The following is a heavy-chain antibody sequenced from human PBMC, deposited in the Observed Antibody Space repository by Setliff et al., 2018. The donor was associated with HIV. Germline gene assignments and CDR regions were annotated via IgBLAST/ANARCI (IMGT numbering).Heavy chain of an antibody. J-gene: IGHJ3*02. V-gene: IGHV1-2*02. CDR3: ATSLPPGYSYVYDAFDI. CDR1: GYTFTDYF. Sequence: GASVKVSCKASGYTFTDYFIHWVRQAPGQGLEWMGWINPNTGDTKIPRTFRGRFTISRDNAKNSLYLQMNSLRAEDTAVYYCATSLPPGYSYVYDAFDIWGQGTMVTVSS. D-gene: IGHD5-18*01. CDR2: INPNTGDT.